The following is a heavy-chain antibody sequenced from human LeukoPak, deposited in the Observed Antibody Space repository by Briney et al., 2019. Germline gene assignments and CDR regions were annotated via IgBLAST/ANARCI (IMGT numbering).Heavy chain of an antibody. D-gene: IGHD6-19*01. CDR1: GFTFSSYW. Sequence: GGSLRLSCAASGFTFSSYWMSWVRQAPGKGLEWVANIKQDGSEKYYVDSVKGRFTISRDNAKNSLYLQMNSLRAEDTAVYYCATETESSGWYPIDYWGQGTLVTVSS. CDR3: ATETESSGWYPIDY. J-gene: IGHJ4*02. V-gene: IGHV3-7*04. CDR2: IKQDGSEK.